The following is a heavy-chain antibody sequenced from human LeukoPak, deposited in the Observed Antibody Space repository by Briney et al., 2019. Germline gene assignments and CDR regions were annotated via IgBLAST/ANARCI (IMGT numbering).Heavy chain of an antibody. CDR3: ARCGVLGDFDY. J-gene: IGHJ4*02. Sequence: ASVKVSCKASGGTFSSYAISWVRQAPGQGLEWMGRIIPILGIANYAQKFQGRVTITADKSTSTAYMELSSLTSEDTAIYFCARCGVLGDFDYWGQGTLVAVSS. V-gene: IGHV1-69*04. CDR1: GGTFSSYA. D-gene: IGHD3-10*02. CDR2: IIPILGIA.